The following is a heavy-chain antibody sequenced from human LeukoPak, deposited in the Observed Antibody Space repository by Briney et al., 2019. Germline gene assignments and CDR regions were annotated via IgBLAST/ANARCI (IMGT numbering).Heavy chain of an antibody. D-gene: IGHD3-3*01. J-gene: IGHJ5*01. CDR3: ANSVGNSDFWSGYYPPDS. CDR1: GFTFSNYW. Sequence: GGSLRLSCAASGFTFSNYWMTWLRQAPGKGLEWVANMNQDGNDKHYVDSVKGRFTISRDNAKNSLYLQMNGLRAEDTAVYYRANSVGNSDFWSGYYPPDSWGQGTLVTVSS. CDR2: MNQDGNDK. V-gene: IGHV3-7*01.